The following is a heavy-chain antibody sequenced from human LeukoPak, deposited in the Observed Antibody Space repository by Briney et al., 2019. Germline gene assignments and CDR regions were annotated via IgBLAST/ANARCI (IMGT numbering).Heavy chain of an antibody. CDR2: INPSGGST. J-gene: IGHJ5*02. Sequence: ASVKVSCTASGCTFTSYYMHWVRQAPGQGLEWMGIINPSGGSTSYAQKFQGRVTMTRDTSTSTVYMELSSLRSEDTAVYYCAREDYLHPWFDPWGQGTLVTVSS. CDR1: GCTFTSYY. D-gene: IGHD4/OR15-4a*01. CDR3: AREDYLHPWFDP. V-gene: IGHV1-46*01.